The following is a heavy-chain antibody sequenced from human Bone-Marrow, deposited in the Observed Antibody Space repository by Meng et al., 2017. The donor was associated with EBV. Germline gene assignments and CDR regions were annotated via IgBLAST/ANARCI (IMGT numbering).Heavy chain of an antibody. V-gene: IGHV3-30-3*01. CDR2: ISYDGSNK. J-gene: IGHJ3*02. D-gene: IGHD1-1*01. CDR1: GFPFSSYA. Sequence: QVHLVEAGGGVVQAGRSLRLSCAASGFPFSSYAMHWVRQAPGKGLEWVAVISYDGSNKYYADSVKGRFTISRDNSKNTLYLQMNSLRAEDTAVYYCARDQPQLDAFDIWGQGTMVTVSS. CDR3: ARDQPQLDAFDI.